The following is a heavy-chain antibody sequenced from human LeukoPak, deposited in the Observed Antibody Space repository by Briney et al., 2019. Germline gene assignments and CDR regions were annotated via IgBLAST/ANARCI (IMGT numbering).Heavy chain of an antibody. CDR3: ARALVRGIRYNWFDP. D-gene: IGHD3-10*01. CDR2: IYYSGST. J-gene: IGHJ5*02. Sequence: PSETLSLTCTVSGGSISSYYCSWIRQPPGKGLEWIGYIYYSGSTNYNPSLKSRVTISVDTSKNQFSLKLSSVTAADTAVYYCARALVRGIRYNWFDPWGQGTLVTVSS. CDR1: GGSISSYY. V-gene: IGHV4-59*01.